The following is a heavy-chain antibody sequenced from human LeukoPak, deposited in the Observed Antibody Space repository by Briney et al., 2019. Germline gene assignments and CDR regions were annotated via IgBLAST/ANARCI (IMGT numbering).Heavy chain of an antibody. V-gene: IGHV4-34*01. Sequence: SETLSLTCAVYGGSFSGYYWSWIRQPPGKGLEWIGEINHSGSTNYNPSLKSRVTISVDTSKNQFSLKLSSVTAADTAVYYCARVGMTNWGPLFDPWGQGTLVTVSS. D-gene: IGHD7-27*01. CDR1: GGSFSGYY. CDR3: ARVGMTNWGPLFDP. J-gene: IGHJ5*02. CDR2: INHSGST.